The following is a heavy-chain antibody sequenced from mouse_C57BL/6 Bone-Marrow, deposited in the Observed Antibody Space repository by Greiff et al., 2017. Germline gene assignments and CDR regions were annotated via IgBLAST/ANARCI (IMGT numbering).Heavy chain of an antibody. CDR2: ISDGGSYT. V-gene: IGHV5-4*01. CDR3: ARDPHYYGSSYVDWYFDV. D-gene: IGHD1-1*01. Sequence: EVQGVESGGGLVKPGGSLKLSCAASGFTFSSYAMSWVRQTPEKRLEWVATISDGGSYTYYPDNVKGRFTISRDNAKNNLYLQMSHLKSEDTAMYYCARDPHYYGSSYVDWYFDVWGTGTTVTVSS. J-gene: IGHJ1*03. CDR1: GFTFSSYA.